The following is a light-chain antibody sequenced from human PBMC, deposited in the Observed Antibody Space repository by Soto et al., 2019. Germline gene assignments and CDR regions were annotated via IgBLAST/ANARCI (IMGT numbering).Light chain of an antibody. J-gene: IGKJ5*01. CDR2: GAS. V-gene: IGKV3D-15*01. CDR1: QSVSSA. CDR3: QQGHSNPIT. Sequence: ETVMTQSPATLSVSPGERATLSCRASQSVSSALAWYQQKPGLPPRLLIYGASSRATGIPDRFGGSGSGTDFTLTISSLQPEDFATYYCQQGHSNPITLGQGTRLEI.